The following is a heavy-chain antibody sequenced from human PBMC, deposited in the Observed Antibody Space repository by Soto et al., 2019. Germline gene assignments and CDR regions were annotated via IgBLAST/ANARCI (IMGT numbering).Heavy chain of an antibody. D-gene: IGHD2-2*01. V-gene: IGHV1-69*02. Sequence: QVHLIQSGAEVKKPGSSVKVSCKAAGGTFNTYTLIWVRQAPGHGLEWMGRIIPMLTVTNSAQKFQGRLTLTADKTTGTAFMELTSLRSYDAAVYYCSIGSWSAETFDVWGQATMVTVSS. J-gene: IGHJ3*01. CDR3: SIGSWSAETFDV. CDR1: GGTFNTYT. CDR2: IIPMLTVT.